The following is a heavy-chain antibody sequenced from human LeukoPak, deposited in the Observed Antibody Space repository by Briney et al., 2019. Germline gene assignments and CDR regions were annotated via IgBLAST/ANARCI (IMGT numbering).Heavy chain of an antibody. CDR2: VNPSGSST. CDR1: GYTFPRYY. D-gene: IGHD3-10*01. Sequence: GASVKVSCKACGYTFPRYYMHGVRQAPGQGREGMGIVNPSGSSTSYAQKYQGRVTMTRDTSTSTVYMELSSLRSEDTAVYYCARDRGVGELDYWGQGTLVTVSS. V-gene: IGHV1-46*01. CDR3: ARDRGVGELDY. J-gene: IGHJ4*02.